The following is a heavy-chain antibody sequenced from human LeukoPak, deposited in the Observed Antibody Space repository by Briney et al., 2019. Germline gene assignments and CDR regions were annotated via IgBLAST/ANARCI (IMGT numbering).Heavy chain of an antibody. CDR2: IKADGSGT. Sequence: PGGSLRLSCAASEFNIGPYAMYWVRQGPGRGLEWVSVIKADGSGTFYSDSVRGRFTTSRDNSKNSLYLQMSSLTSDDTALYYCATWAFYHNLDVWGQGTTVAVSS. J-gene: IGHJ6*02. CDR3: ATWAFYHNLDV. V-gene: IGHV3-43*02. D-gene: IGHD2/OR15-2a*01. CDR1: EFNIGPYA.